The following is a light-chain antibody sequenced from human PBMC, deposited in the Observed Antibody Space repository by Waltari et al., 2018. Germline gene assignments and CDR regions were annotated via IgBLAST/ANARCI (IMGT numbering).Light chain of an antibody. CDR3: ARCDDSRNCVV. CDR2: NNN. CDR1: NSNIRGKT. Sequence: QSFLTQPPSASGTPGQRVTISCFGSNSNIRGKTVKCYQDLPGTAPKLLFHNNNLLPSGVPERFSRSQSHSSASLAICGLLSEDQGDYYCARCDDSRNCVVFFGRPKL. J-gene: IGLJ2*01. V-gene: IGLV1-44*01.